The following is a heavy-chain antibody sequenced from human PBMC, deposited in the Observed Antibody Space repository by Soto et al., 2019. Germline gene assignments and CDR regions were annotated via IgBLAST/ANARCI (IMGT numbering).Heavy chain of an antibody. CDR2: IIPILGIA. D-gene: IGHD4-17*01. V-gene: IGHV1-69*04. J-gene: IGHJ4*02. CDR1: GCTFSSYT. Sequence: SVKVSCKASGCTFSSYTISWVRQAPGQGLEWMGRIIPILGIANYAQKFQGRVTITADKSTSTAYMELSSLRSEDPAVYYCARDHDYGDYRYFDYWGQGTLVTVSS. CDR3: ARDHDYGDYRYFDY.